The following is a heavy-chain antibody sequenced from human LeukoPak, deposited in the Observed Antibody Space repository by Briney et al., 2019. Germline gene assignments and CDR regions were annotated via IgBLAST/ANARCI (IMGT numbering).Heavy chain of an antibody. Sequence: GGSLRLSCAASGFTFSSYGMHWVRQAPGKGLEWVAFIRYDGSNKYYADSVKGRFTISRDNSKNTLYLQMNSMRAEDTAEYYCAKDNGRFGELLPTHYFDYWGQGTLVTVSS. D-gene: IGHD3-10*01. CDR3: AKDNGRFGELLPTHYFDY. CDR1: GFTFSSYG. J-gene: IGHJ4*02. CDR2: IRYDGSNK. V-gene: IGHV3-30*02.